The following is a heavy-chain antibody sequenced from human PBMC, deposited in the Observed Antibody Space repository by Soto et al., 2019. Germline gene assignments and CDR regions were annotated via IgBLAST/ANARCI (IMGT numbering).Heavy chain of an antibody. CDR3: ARPTRQWLGLRYYYGMDV. D-gene: IGHD6-19*01. Sequence: SETLSLTCTVSGGSISSTSYYWAWIRQSPGKGLEFIGYIYYTGSTNPNPSLNGRASISVDTSKNQISLKLWSVTAADTAVYYCARPTRQWLGLRYYYGMDVWGQGTTVTVSS. V-gene: IGHV4-61*05. J-gene: IGHJ6*02. CDR1: GGSISSTSYY. CDR2: IYYTGST.